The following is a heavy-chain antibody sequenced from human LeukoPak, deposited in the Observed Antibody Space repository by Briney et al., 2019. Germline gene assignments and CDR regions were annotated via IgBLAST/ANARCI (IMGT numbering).Heavy chain of an antibody. CDR1: GGSISSSSYY. CDR2: IYYSGST. Sequence: SETLSLTCTVSGGSISSSSYYWGWIRQPPGKGLEWIGSIYYSGSTYYNPSLKSRVTISVDTSKNQFSLKLSSVTAADTAVYYCARLDDYGGNSDYWGQGALVTVSS. J-gene: IGHJ4*02. CDR3: ARLDDYGGNSDY. V-gene: IGHV4-39*01. D-gene: IGHD4-23*01.